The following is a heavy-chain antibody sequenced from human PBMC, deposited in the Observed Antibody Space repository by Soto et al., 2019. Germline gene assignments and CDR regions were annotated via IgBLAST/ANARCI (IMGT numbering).Heavy chain of an antibody. CDR1: GYTFTSYG. CDR3: ARDGWYSSSWYLGNWFDP. J-gene: IGHJ5*02. Sequence: QVQLVQSGAEVKKPGASVKVSCKASGYTFTSYGISWVRQAPGQGLEWMGWISAYNGNTNYAQKLQGRVNMTTDTYTSTAYMELRSLRSDETAVYYCARDGWYSSSWYLGNWFDPWGQGTLVTVSS. V-gene: IGHV1-18*01. CDR2: ISAYNGNT. D-gene: IGHD6-13*01.